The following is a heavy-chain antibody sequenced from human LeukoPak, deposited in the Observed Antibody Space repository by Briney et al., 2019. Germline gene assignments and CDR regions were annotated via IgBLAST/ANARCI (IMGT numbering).Heavy chain of an antibody. Sequence: PGGSLRLSCAASGFTFSSYAMRWVRQAPGKGLEWVSAISGSGGSTYYADSVKGRFTISRDNSKNTLYLQMNSLRDDDTAVYYCAKDSAAAVGHDFDFWGQGTLVTVSS. CDR1: GFTFSSYA. CDR2: ISGSGGST. D-gene: IGHD6-13*01. CDR3: AKDSAAAVGHDFDF. V-gene: IGHV3-23*01. J-gene: IGHJ4*02.